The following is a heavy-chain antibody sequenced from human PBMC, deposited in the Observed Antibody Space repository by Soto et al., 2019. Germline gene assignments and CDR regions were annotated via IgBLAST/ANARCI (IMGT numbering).Heavy chain of an antibody. J-gene: IGHJ4*02. CDR3: ARLVYDTRLNYMYFDF. V-gene: IGHV4-4*02. Sequence: PSETLSLTCAFSVVSISSGNWWTWVRQSPQRGLEYIGEIFHDGTANYYPSFERRVAISVDTSKNQFSLKLTSVTAADTAIYFCARLVYDTRLNYMYFDFWGQGTRVTVS. CDR2: IFHDGTA. D-gene: IGHD3-10*01. CDR1: VVSISSGNW.